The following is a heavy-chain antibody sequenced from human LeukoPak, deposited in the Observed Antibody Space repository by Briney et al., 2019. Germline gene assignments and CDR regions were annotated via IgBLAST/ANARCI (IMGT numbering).Heavy chain of an antibody. D-gene: IGHD3-10*01. CDR2: IYTSGST. J-gene: IGHJ5*02. CDR3: ARDALLTGFGALFDP. Sequence: SATLSLTCTVSGGSISSYYWSWIRQPAGKGLEWIGRIYTSGSTNYNPSLKSRVTMSVDTSKNQFSLNLSSVTAADTAVYYCARDALLTGFGALFDPWGQGTLVTISS. V-gene: IGHV4-4*07. CDR1: GGSISSYY.